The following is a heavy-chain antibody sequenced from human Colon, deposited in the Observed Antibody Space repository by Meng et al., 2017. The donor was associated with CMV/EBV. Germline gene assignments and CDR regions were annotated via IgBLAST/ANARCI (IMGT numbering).Heavy chain of an antibody. D-gene: IGHD1-14*01. CDR2: INHSGDT. Sequence: SETLSLTCAVYGGSFSSYYWTWIRQTPGKGLEWIGEINHSGDTNYNPSLNSRVTISVDTSKKQVSLNLRSVTAADTAVYYCARGLLTRLRPTTWFDPWGQGALVTVSS. V-gene: IGHV4-34*01. CDR1: GGSFSSYY. CDR3: ARGLLTRLRPTTWFDP. J-gene: IGHJ5*02.